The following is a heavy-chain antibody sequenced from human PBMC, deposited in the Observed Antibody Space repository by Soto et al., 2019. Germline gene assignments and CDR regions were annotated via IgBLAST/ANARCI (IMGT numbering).Heavy chain of an antibody. CDR3: VSQTSFGELLSPLYYMDV. CDR2: INHSGNN. D-gene: IGHD3-10*01. V-gene: IGHV4-34*01. J-gene: IGHJ6*03. CDR1: GGSFSGYY. Sequence: SETLSLTCAVYGGSFSGYYWSWIRQPPGKGLEWIGEINHSGNNNYNPSLKSRVSISLDTSKNHISLKLSSVTAADTAVYYCVSQTSFGELLSPLYYMDVWGKGTTVTVSS.